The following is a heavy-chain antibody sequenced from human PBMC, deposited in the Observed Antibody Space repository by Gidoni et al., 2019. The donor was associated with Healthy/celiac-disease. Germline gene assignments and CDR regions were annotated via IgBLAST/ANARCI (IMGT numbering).Heavy chain of an antibody. CDR1: GFTFSSYA. D-gene: IGHD4-4*01. J-gene: IGHJ4*02. V-gene: IGHV3-30*04. CDR2: IPYDGSNK. CDR3: ARERLKVTLGY. Sequence: QVQLVESGGGVVQPGRSLRLSCAASGFTFSSYAMHWVRQAPGKGLEWVAVIPYDGSNKYYADSVKGRFTISRDNSKNTLYLQMNSLRAEDTAVYYCARERLKVTLGYWGQGTLVTVSS.